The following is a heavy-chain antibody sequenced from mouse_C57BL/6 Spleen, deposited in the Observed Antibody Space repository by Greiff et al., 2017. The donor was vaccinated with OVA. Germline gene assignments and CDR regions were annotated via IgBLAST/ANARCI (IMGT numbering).Heavy chain of an antibody. V-gene: IGHV1-26*01. J-gene: IGHJ4*01. CDR3: ARDYGNYDAMDY. CDR2: INPNNGGT. Sequence: VQLQKSGPELVKPGASVKISCKASGYTFTDYYMNWVKQSHGKSLEWIGDINPNNGGTSYNQKFKGKATLTVDKSASTAYMELRSLTSEDSAVYYCARDYGNYDAMDYWGQGTSVTVSS. D-gene: IGHD2-1*01. CDR1: GYTFTDYY.